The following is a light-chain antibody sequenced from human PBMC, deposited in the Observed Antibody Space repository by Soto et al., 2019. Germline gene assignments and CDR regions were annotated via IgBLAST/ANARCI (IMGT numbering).Light chain of an antibody. V-gene: IGKV1-5*01. CDR3: QQYNSYLYT. Sequence: DIQMTQSPSTLSASVGDRVTITCRASQSISSWLAWYQQKPGKAPKLLIYDASSLESGVPSRFSGSGSGTEFTLTISSLQPDDFATYYCQQYNSYLYTFGQGNTLEIK. CDR1: QSISSW. CDR2: DAS. J-gene: IGKJ2*01.